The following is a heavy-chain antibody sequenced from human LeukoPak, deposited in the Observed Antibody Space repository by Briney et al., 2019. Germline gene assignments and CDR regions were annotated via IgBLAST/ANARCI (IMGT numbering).Heavy chain of an antibody. D-gene: IGHD3-22*01. CDR2: IYHSGST. V-gene: IGHV4-59*11. CDR1: GGSISSHY. J-gene: IGHJ4*02. Sequence: PSETLSLTCTVSGGSISSHYWSWIRQPPGKGLEWIGYIYHSGSTYYNPSLKSRVTISVDRSKNQFSLKLSSVTAADTAVYYCARGDDSSGYYDYWGQGTLVTVSS. CDR3: ARGDDSSGYYDY.